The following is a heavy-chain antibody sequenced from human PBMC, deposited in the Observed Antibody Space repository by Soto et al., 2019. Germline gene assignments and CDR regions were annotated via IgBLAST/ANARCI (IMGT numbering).Heavy chain of an antibody. J-gene: IGHJ4*02. CDR3: ARYSGKYQCPIDD. CDR2: ISYDGSNK. D-gene: IGHD1-26*01. V-gene: IGHV3-30*03. Sequence: QVQLVESGGGVVQPGRSLRLSCAASGFTFSHYGIHWVRQAPGKGLEWLAVISYDGSNKHYADSVKGRFTVSRDNSKNTLYLQMNSLRAEDTAVYFCARYSGKYQCPIDDWGQGTLVTVSS. CDR1: GFTFSHYG.